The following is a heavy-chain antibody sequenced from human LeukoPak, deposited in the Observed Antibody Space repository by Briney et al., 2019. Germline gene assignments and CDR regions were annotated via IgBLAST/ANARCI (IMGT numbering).Heavy chain of an antibody. D-gene: IGHD4-23*01. CDR3: ARTRAYGGRPDY. Sequence: SETLSLTCTLSGASFSSSSHYWAWSREAPGKGLEWIGSITYSGVTYYNPSLQSRVTMLLDTSKNQFSLKLSSVTAADTAVYYCARTRAYGGRPDYWGQGTLVTVSS. CDR1: GASFSSSSHY. V-gene: IGHV4-39*07. J-gene: IGHJ4*02. CDR2: ITYSGVT.